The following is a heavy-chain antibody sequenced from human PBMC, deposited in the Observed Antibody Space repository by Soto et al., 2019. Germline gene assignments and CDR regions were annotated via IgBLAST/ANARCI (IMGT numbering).Heavy chain of an antibody. V-gene: IGHV3-23*01. CDR1: GFTFSSYA. Sequence: GGSLRLSCAAPGFTFSSYAMSWVRQAPGKGLEWVSAISGSGGSTYYADSVKGRFTISRDNSKNTLYLQMNSLRAEDTAVYYCAKDGGAIFGVVIDCFDYWGQGTLVTVSS. CDR3: AKDGGAIFGVVIDCFDY. D-gene: IGHD3-3*01. CDR2: ISGSGGST. J-gene: IGHJ4*02.